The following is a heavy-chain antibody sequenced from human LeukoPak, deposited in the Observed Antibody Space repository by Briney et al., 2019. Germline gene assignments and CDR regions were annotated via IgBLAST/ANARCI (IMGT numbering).Heavy chain of an antibody. Sequence: RASVKVSCKASGYTFTSYDINWVRQATGQGLEWMGWMNPNSGSTGYAQKFQGRVTMTRNTSISTAYMELSSLRSEDTAVYYCATVRKFDYYDSSGLPFDYWGQGTLVTVSS. D-gene: IGHD3-22*01. CDR2: MNPNSGST. CDR1: GYTFTSYD. V-gene: IGHV1-8*01. CDR3: ATVRKFDYYDSSGLPFDY. J-gene: IGHJ4*02.